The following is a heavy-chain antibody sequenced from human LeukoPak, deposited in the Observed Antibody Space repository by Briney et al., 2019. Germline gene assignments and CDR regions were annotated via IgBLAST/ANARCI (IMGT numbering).Heavy chain of an antibody. D-gene: IGHD3-10*01. Sequence: NPSETLSLTCAVYGGSFSGYYWSWIRQPPGKGLEWIGEINHSGSTNYNPSLKSRVTISVDTSKNQFSLKLSSVTAADTAVYYCARSQRRTMVRGVITSSGSLHFDYWGQGTLVTVSS. CDR1: GGSFSGYY. CDR3: ARSQRRTMVRGVITSSGSLHFDY. CDR2: INHSGST. V-gene: IGHV4-34*01. J-gene: IGHJ4*02.